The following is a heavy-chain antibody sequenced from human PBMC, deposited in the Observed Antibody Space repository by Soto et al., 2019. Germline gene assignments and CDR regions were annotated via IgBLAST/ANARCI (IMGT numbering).Heavy chain of an antibody. Sequence: ASVKVSCKASGYTFTGYYMHWVRQAPGQGLEWMGWINPNSGGTNYAQKFQGRVTMTRDTSISTAYMELSRLRSDDTAVYYCARERNDFWSGYSPLPQRYAMDVWGQGTTVTVSS. CDR2: INPNSGGT. D-gene: IGHD3-3*01. V-gene: IGHV1-2*02. CDR1: GYTFTGYY. CDR3: ARERNDFWSGYSPLPQRYAMDV. J-gene: IGHJ6*02.